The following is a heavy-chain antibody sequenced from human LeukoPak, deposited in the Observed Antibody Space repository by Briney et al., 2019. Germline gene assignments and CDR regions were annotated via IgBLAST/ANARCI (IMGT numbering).Heavy chain of an antibody. D-gene: IGHD1-1*01. CDR3: ASLGWNGDY. Sequence: SETLSLTCTVSGGSVSSSSYYWGWIRQPPGEGLECIATTYYGGNTHYNPSFKSRVTISVDTSKNQFSLKVSSATATDTAVYYCASLGWNGDYWGQGTLVTVSS. CDR1: GGSVSSSSYY. J-gene: IGHJ4*02. CDR2: TYYGGNT. V-gene: IGHV4-39*01.